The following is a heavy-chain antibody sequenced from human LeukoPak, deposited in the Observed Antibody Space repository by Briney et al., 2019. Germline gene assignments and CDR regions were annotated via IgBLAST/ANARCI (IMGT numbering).Heavy chain of an antibody. Sequence: AAVQVSCKASGGTFSSYAISWVRQAPGQGLEWMGGIIPIFGTANYAQKFQGRVTITADESTSTAYMELSSLRSEDTAVYYCARTRQVAARPNYYGMDVWGQGTTVTVFS. V-gene: IGHV1-69*13. CDR1: GGTFSSYA. J-gene: IGHJ6*02. CDR2: IIPIFGTA. CDR3: ARTRQVAARPNYYGMDV. D-gene: IGHD6-6*01.